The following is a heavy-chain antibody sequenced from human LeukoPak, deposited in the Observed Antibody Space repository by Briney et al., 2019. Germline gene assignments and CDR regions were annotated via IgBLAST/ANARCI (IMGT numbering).Heavy chain of an antibody. CDR3: ARFSIIAAASIDY. D-gene: IGHD6-13*01. CDR2: IYYSGST. V-gene: IGHV4-30-4*01. Sequence: PSETLSLTCTVSGGSISSGDYYWSWIRQPPGKGLEWIGYIYYSGSTYYNPSLKSRVTISVDTSKNQFSLKLSSVTAADTAVYYCARFSIIAAASIDYWGQGTLVTVSS. J-gene: IGHJ4*02. CDR1: GGSISSGDYY.